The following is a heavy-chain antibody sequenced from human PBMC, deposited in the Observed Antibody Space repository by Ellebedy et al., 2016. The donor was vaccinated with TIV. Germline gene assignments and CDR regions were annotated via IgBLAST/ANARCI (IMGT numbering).Heavy chain of an antibody. Sequence: SETLSLTCTVSDDSITHSTYYWAWIRQPPGKGLEWIGNFYYSGNSFYNPSLKSRVTISVDTSKNQVSLRLTSVTAADTAVFYCARAFMIHSFDVWGQGTMVAVSS. D-gene: IGHD3-16*01. CDR1: DDSITHSTYY. J-gene: IGHJ3*01. CDR3: ARAFMIHSFDV. CDR2: FYYSGNS. V-gene: IGHV4-39*07.